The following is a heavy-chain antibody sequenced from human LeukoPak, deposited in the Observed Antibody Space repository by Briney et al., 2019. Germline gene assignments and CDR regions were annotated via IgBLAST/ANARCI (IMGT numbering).Heavy chain of an antibody. D-gene: IGHD2-15*01. CDR1: GYSISSGYY. V-gene: IGHV4-38-2*01. CDR3: ARLQQLLLLDY. CDR2: IYHSGST. J-gene: IGHJ4*02. Sequence: SETLSLTCAVSGYSISSGYYWGWIRQPPGKGLEWIGSIYHSGSTYYNPSLKRRVTISVDTSKNQFSLKLSSVTAADTAVYYCARLQQLLLLDYWGQGTLVTVSS.